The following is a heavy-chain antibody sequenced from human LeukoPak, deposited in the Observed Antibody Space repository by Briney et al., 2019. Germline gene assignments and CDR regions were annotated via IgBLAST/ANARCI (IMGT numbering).Heavy chain of an antibody. CDR2: IRYYGSSK. CDR3: AKDIADDAFDV. Sequence: GGSLRLSCAASGFTFSTYGMHWVRQAPGKGLEWVAFIRYYGSSKYHADSVKGRFTISRDNSKNTLYLQMNSLRPDDTAVYYCAKDIADDAFDVWGQGTMVTVSS. J-gene: IGHJ3*01. D-gene: IGHD3-16*02. V-gene: IGHV3-30*02. CDR1: GFTFSTYG.